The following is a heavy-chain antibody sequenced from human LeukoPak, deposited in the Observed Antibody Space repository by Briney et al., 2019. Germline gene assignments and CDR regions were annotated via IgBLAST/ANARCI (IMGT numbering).Heavy chain of an antibody. Sequence: PGGSLRLSCAASGFTFSSYGMSWVRQAPGKGLEWVSAISGSGGSTYYADSVKGRFTISRDNSKNTLYLQMNSLRAEDTAVYYCAKSYYYNSSGYYYVIFDYWGQGTLVTVSS. V-gene: IGHV3-23*01. CDR2: ISGSGGST. CDR3: AKSYYYNSSGYYYVIFDY. J-gene: IGHJ4*02. D-gene: IGHD3-22*01. CDR1: GFTFSSYG.